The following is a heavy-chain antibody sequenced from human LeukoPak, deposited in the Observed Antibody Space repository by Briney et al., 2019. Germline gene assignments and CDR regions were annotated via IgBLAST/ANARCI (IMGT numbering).Heavy chain of an antibody. CDR1: GGSLSSYY. CDR3: ARRTTAATWAFDY. D-gene: IGHD2-2*01. CDR2: IYYSGST. Sequence: SETLSLTCTVSGGSLSSYYWSWIRQPPGKGLEWIGYIYYSGSTNYNPSLKSRVTISVDTSKNQFSLKLSSVTAADTALYYCARRTTAATWAFDYWGQGTLVTVSS. J-gene: IGHJ4*02. V-gene: IGHV4-59*08.